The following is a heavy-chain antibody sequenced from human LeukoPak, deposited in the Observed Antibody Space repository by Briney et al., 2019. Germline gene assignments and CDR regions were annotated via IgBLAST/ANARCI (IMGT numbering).Heavy chain of an antibody. V-gene: IGHV3-74*01. J-gene: IGHJ4*02. CDR1: GFTFSNYW. Sequence: GGSLRLSCAASGFTFSNYWMHWVRLAPGKGPMWVSRISTDGRFTSYADSVKGRFTISRDNSKNTLFLQMNSLRPEDTAVYYCAKDLEFRNSWYRGSFDYWGQGTLVTVSS. CDR2: ISTDGRFT. D-gene: IGHD6-13*01. CDR3: AKDLEFRNSWYRGSFDY.